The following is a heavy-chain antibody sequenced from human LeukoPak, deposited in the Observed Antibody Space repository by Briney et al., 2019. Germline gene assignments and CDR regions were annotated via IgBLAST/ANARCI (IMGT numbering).Heavy chain of an antibody. Sequence: SETLSLTCTVSGGSINNYYWTWIRQPPGKGLECIGYVYYTGSTYYNPSLKSRVAISVDTSENHISLQLTSVTAADTAVYYCAREGGPYRPLDYSGQGTLVTVSS. CDR3: AREGGPYRPLDY. CDR1: GGSINNYY. CDR2: VYYTGST. V-gene: IGHV4-59*12. J-gene: IGHJ4*02.